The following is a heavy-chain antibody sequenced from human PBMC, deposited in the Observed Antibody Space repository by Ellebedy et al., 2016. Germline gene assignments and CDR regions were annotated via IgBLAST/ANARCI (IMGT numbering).Heavy chain of an antibody. D-gene: IGHD1-26*01. Sequence: GGSLRLSCAASRFTFSSYAMNWVRQAPGKGLEWVSSISSSSSYIYYADSVKGRFTISRDNVKNSLYLQMNSLRAEDTAVFYCARESEVGCMDVWGQGTTVTVSS. CDR2: ISSSSSYI. CDR1: RFTFSSYA. V-gene: IGHV3-21*01. CDR3: ARESEVGCMDV. J-gene: IGHJ6*02.